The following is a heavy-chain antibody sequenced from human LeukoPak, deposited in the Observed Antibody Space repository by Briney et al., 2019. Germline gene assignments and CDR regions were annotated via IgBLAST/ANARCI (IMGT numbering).Heavy chain of an antibody. J-gene: IGHJ4*02. CDR3: ARYGNVLRYFDWPHPDY. D-gene: IGHD3-9*01. Sequence: ASVKVSCKASGYTFTSYGISWVRQAPGQGLEWMGWISAYNGNTNYAQKLQGRATMTTDTSTSTAYMELRSLRSDDTAVYYCARYGNVLRYFDWPHPDYWGQGTLVTVSS. CDR1: GYTFTSYG. V-gene: IGHV1-18*01. CDR2: ISAYNGNT.